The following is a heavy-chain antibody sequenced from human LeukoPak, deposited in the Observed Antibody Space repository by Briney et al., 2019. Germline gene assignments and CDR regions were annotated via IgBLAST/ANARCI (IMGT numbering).Heavy chain of an antibody. V-gene: IGHV4-39*07. CDR3: ASSPIRFVEWFPFDY. CDR1: APSISSSSYG. Sequence: PSQSLSLACTVAAPSISSSSYGSGWLRQPRGKGLEWIVSIYYSGSPYYNPSLKSRVTISVDTSKNQFSLKLSSVTAADTAVYYCASSPIRFVEWFPFDYWGQGTLVTVSS. J-gene: IGHJ4*02. D-gene: IGHD3-3*01. CDR2: IYYSGSP.